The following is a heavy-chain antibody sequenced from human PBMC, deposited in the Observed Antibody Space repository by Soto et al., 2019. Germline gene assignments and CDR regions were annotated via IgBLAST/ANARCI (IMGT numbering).Heavy chain of an antibody. CDR3: AKVYSSGWSYAFDI. J-gene: IGHJ3*02. CDR1: GFTFSSYA. Sequence: QVRLVESGGGVVQPGRSLRLSCVASGFTFSSYAMHWVRQAPGKGLEWVTVISSDGNNKYYADSVKGRFTISRDNSKNTLYLQMNSLKTEDTAVYFCAKVYSSGWSYAFDIWGQGTMVTVSS. CDR2: ISSDGNNK. V-gene: IGHV3-30-3*01. D-gene: IGHD6-19*01.